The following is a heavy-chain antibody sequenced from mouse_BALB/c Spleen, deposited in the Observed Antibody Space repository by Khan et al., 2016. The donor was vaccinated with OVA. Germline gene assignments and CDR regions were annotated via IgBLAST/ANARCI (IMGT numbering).Heavy chain of an antibody. CDR2: ISTYYGDV. CDR1: GYTFTDFT. CDR3: KGGGGGNRFAY. Sequence: QVQLKESGAELVRPGASVKISCKGSGYTFTDFTMHWVKQSHAKSLEWIGVISTYYGDVTYNQKFKGKATMTVDKSSSTAYMELARLTSEDSAIXSCKGGGGGNRFAYGGQGTLVTVSA. J-gene: IGHJ3*01. V-gene: IGHV1S137*01.